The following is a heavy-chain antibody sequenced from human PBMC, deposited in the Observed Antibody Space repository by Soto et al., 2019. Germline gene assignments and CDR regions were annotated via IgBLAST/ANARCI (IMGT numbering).Heavy chain of an antibody. V-gene: IGHV3-48*02. J-gene: IGHJ4*02. CDR2: ISETSIAI. D-gene: IGHD1-1*01. Sequence: EVQLVESGGGLVQPGGSLRLSCAASGFNFKTYSMNWVRQAPGKGLEWVSYISETSIAIYYRDSVKGRFTISRDNARNTLYLQMNSLRDEGTAVYYCATLQLGREEIFDSWGQGTLVTVSS. CDR1: GFNFKTYS. CDR3: ATLQLGREEIFDS.